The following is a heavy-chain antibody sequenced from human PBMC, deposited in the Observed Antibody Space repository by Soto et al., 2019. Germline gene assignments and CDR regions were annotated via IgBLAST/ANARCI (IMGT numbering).Heavy chain of an antibody. V-gene: IGHV1-2*04. CDR1: GYTFTGYY. D-gene: IGHD3-9*01. Sequence: ASVKVSCKASGYTFTGYYMHWVRQAPGQGLELMGWINPNSGGTNYAQKFQGWVTMTRDTSISTAYMELSRLRSDDTAVYYCARDPTYDILTGYSQPYGMDVWGQGTTVTVYS. CDR2: INPNSGGT. CDR3: ARDPTYDILTGYSQPYGMDV. J-gene: IGHJ6*02.